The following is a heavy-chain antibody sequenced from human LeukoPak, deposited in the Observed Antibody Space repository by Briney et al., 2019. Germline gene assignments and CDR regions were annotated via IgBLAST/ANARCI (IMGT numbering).Heavy chain of an antibody. CDR1: GGSISSSNW. Sequence: PSGTLSLTCAVSGGSISSSNWWSWIRQSPGKGLEWVGYISHSGTTSYNSSLKSRVTISVDTSKNQLSLKLTSVTAADTAVYYCARWDDSAWGFGNWGPGTLVTVSS. CDR3: ARWDDSAWGFGN. V-gene: IGHV4-4*02. CDR2: ISHSGTT. J-gene: IGHJ4*02. D-gene: IGHD6-19*01.